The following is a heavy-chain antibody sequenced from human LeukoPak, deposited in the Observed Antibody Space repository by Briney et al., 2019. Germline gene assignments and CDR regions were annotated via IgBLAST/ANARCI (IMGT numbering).Heavy chain of an antibody. CDR1: GYTFTSYG. V-gene: IGHV1-18*01. CDR3: AMIVVVPAAMARGAFDI. J-gene: IGHJ3*02. CDR2: ISAYNGNT. D-gene: IGHD2-2*01. Sequence: ASVKVSCKASGYTFTSYGISWVRQAPGQGLEWMAWISAYNGNTNYAQKLQGRVTMTTDTSTSTAYMELRSLRSDDTAVYYCAMIVVVPAAMARGAFDIWGQGTMVTVSS.